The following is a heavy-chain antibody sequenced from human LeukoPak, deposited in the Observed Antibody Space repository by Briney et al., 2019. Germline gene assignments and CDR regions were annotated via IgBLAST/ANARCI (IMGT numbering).Heavy chain of an antibody. J-gene: IGHJ3*02. Sequence: PETLSLTCTVSGGSVSSGSYYWSWIRQPPGKGLEWIGYIYYSGSTNYNSSLKSRVTISVDTSKNQFSLKLSSVTAADTAVYYCARGYCSGGSCYSAAFDIWGQGTMVTVSS. CDR2: IYYSGST. V-gene: IGHV4-61*01. CDR1: GGSVSSGSYY. D-gene: IGHD2-15*01. CDR3: ARGYCSGGSCYSAAFDI.